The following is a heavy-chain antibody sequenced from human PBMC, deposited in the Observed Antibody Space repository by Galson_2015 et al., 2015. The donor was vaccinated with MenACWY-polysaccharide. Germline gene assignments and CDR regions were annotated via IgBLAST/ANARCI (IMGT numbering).Heavy chain of an antibody. Sequence: LRLSCATSGFTFSSNAMSWVRQAPGKGLEWVSAISGTGHSTRYADSVKGRFTISRDASKNTLYLQMSSLRAEDTALYYCAISRGFSSGWKYFDYWGQGTLVTVSA. CDR2: ISGTGHST. D-gene: IGHD6-19*01. V-gene: IGHV3-23*01. CDR1: GFTFSSNA. CDR3: AISRGFSSGWKYFDY. J-gene: IGHJ4*02.